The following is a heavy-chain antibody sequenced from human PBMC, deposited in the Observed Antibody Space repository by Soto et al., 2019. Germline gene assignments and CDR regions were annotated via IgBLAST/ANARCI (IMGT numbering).Heavy chain of an antibody. J-gene: IGHJ5*02. Sequence: SVKLSCKASGGTFSSYAISWVRQAPGQGLEWMGGIIPIFGTANYEQKFQGRVTITADESTSTAYMELSSLRSEDTAVYYCARDWTSPSCVSSSCHRGGWFDPWGQGTLVTVSS. CDR2: IIPIFGTA. CDR1: GGTFSSYA. V-gene: IGHV1-69*13. D-gene: IGHD2-15*01. CDR3: ARDWTSPSCVSSSCHRGGWFDP.